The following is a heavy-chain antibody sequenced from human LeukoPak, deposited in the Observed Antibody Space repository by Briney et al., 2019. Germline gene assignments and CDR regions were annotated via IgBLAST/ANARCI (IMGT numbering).Heavy chain of an antibody. CDR1: GGSISSGGYY. Sequence: PSETLSLTCTVSGGSISSGGYYWSWIRQPPGKGLEWIGEINHSGSTNYNPSLKSRVTISVDTSKNQFSLKLSSVTAADTAVYYCARERNVLLWFGELLGYFDYWGQGTLVTVSS. V-gene: IGHV4-39*07. CDR3: ARERNVLLWFGELLGYFDY. CDR2: INHSGST. D-gene: IGHD3-10*01. J-gene: IGHJ4*02.